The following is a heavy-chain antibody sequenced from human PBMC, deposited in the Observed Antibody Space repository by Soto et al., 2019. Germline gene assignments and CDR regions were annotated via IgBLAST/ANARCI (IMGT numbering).Heavy chain of an antibody. J-gene: IGHJ4*02. V-gene: IGHV3-23*01. CDR1: GFTFSSYA. CDR2: ISGSGGST. Sequence: EVQLLESGGGLVQPGGSLRLSCAASGFTFSSYAMSWVRQAPGKGLEWVSAISGSGGSTYYADSVKGRFTISRDNSKNTLYLAMCSLRAEDTAVYYCARDERAVAGTDPWDYWGQGTLVTVSS. CDR3: ARDERAVAGTDPWDY. D-gene: IGHD6-19*01.